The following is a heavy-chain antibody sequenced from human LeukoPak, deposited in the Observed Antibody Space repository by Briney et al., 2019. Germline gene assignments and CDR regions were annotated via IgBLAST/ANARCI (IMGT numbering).Heavy chain of an antibody. CDR2: IYHSGST. V-gene: IGHV4-38-2*01. Sequence: TSSETLSLTCAVSGYSISSGYYWGWIRQPPGKGLEWIGSIYHSGSTYYNPSLKSRVTISVDTSKNQFSLKLSSVTAADTAVYYCARQIDIVVVPGDAAFDIWGQGTMVTVSS. D-gene: IGHD2-2*01. CDR3: ARQIDIVVVPGDAAFDI. J-gene: IGHJ3*02. CDR1: GYSISSGYY.